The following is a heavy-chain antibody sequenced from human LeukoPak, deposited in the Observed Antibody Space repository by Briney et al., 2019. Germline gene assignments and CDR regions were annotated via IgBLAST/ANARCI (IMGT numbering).Heavy chain of an antibody. V-gene: IGHV4-59*01. CDR2: IYYSGST. J-gene: IGHJ3*02. D-gene: IGHD2-2*01. CDR1: GGSISSYY. Sequence: SETLSLTCTVSGGSISSYYWNWIRQPPGKGLEWIGNIYYSGSTNYNPSLKSRVTISVDTSENQFSLKLSSVTAADTAVYYCAGVVCSSSSGEKRGAFDIWGQGTMVTVSS. CDR3: AGVVCSSSSGEKRGAFDI.